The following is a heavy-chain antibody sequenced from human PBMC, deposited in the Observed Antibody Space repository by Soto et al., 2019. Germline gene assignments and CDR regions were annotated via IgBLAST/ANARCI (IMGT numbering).Heavy chain of an antibody. CDR3: ARYYYYSSSYDCIDV. Sequence: GGRLRRSCAAVGMKISRCSMNWVRQAQGSGLSWVAYTSDSGISTIYSASFKLLFSVSRDTANNSLYLQMSGLRDEDRAAYYCARYYYYSSSYDCIDVSRRGTTVTVAS. V-gene: IGHV3-48*02. CDR2: TSDSGIST. D-gene: IGHD3-22*01. CDR1: GMKISRCS. J-gene: IGHJ6*02.